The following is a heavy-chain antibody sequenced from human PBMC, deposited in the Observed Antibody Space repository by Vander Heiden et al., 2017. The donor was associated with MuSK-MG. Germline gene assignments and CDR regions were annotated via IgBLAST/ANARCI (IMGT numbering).Heavy chain of an antibody. D-gene: IGHD3-22*01. V-gene: IGHV3-23*01. CDR1: GFTFSSYA. CDR2: ISGSGGST. CDR3: AKDSHYYDSSGIISELAPYYFDY. Sequence: EVQLLESGGGLVQPGGSLRLSCAASGFTFSSYAMSWVRQAPGKGLEWVSAISGSGGSTYYADSGKGRFTISRDNSKNTLYLQMNSLRAKDTAVYYCAKDSHYYDSSGIISELAPYYFDYWGQGTLVTVSS. J-gene: IGHJ4*02.